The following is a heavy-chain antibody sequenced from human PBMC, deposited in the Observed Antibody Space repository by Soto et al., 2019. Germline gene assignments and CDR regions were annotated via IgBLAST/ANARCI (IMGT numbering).Heavy chain of an antibody. Sequence: QVHLQESGPELVKPSETLSLTCTVSGGSISSSYWTWIRQPPGKGLEWIGYVSNTGNTNSNPSLKSRVTISTDTSKNQFSLRLNSVTAADTAMYHCAKYGSGRYIDLWGQGILVIVSS. CDR3: AKYGSGRYIDL. CDR1: GGSISSSY. J-gene: IGHJ5*02. D-gene: IGHD3-10*01. CDR2: VSNTGNT. V-gene: IGHV4-59*08.